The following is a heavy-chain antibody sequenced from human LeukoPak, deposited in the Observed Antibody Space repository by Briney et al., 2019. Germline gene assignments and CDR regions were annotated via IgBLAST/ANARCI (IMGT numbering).Heavy chain of an antibody. CDR2: FDPEVGET. D-gene: IGHD3-22*01. Sequence: ASVKVSCKASGYRLTELAMHWVRQAPGKGLEWMGGFDPEVGETLYAQKFQGRVTMTEDTSTDTAYMELSSLKSEDTAVYFCAAFYYDSSRFSHYFDYWGQGTLVTVSS. V-gene: IGHV1-24*01. CDR1: GYRLTELA. CDR3: AAFYYDSSRFSHYFDY. J-gene: IGHJ4*02.